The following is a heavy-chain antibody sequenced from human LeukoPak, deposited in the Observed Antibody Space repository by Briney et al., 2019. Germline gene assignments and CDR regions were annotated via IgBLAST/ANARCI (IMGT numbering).Heavy chain of an antibody. CDR2: ISAYNGNT. CDR3: ARVGGYCSSTCCYYLQYYFDY. Sequence: ASVKVSCKASGYTFTSYGISWVRQAPGQGLEWMGWISAYNGNTNYAQKLQGRVTMTTDTSTSTAYMELRSLRSDDTAVYYCARVGGYCSSTCCYYLQYYFDYWGQGTLVTVSS. D-gene: IGHD2-2*01. J-gene: IGHJ4*02. CDR1: GYTFTSYG. V-gene: IGHV1-18*04.